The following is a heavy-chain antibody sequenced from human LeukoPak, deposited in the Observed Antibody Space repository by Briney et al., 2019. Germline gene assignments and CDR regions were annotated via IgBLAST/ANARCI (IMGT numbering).Heavy chain of an antibody. V-gene: IGHV3-23*01. CDR2: ISGSGDDT. Sequence: GGSLRLSCAASGFTFRSYAMSWVRQGPGKGLEWVSAISGSGDDTYHADSVKGRFTISRDNSKNTLYLQMNSLRAEDTAVYYCAKRSRSSDRGYWGQGTLVTVSS. CDR1: GFTFRSYA. J-gene: IGHJ4*02. CDR3: AKRSRSSDRGY. D-gene: IGHD3-3*01.